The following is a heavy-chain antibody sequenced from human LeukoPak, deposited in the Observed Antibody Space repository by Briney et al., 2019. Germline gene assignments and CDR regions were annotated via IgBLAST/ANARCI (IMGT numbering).Heavy chain of an antibody. J-gene: IGHJ3*02. D-gene: IGHD4-17*01. CDR2: INWNGGST. CDR1: GFTFDDYG. CDR3: ARDRDYGDYRDAFDI. V-gene: IGHV3-20*04. Sequence: PGGSLRLSCAASGFTFDDYGMSWVRQAPGKGLERVSGINWNGGSTGYADSVKGRFTISRDNAKNSLYLQMNSLRAEDTAVYYRARDRDYGDYRDAFDIWGQGTMVTVSS.